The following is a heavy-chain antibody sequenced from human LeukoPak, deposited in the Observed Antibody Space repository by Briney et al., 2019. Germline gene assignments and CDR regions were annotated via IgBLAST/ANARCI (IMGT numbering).Heavy chain of an antibody. J-gene: IGHJ3*01. V-gene: IGHV3-48*01. CDR2: ITSDGTTI. D-gene: IGHD6-19*01. Sequence: GGSLRLSCAASGISFSSYAMNWVRQAPGKGPEWLSYITSDGTTIYYADSVKGRFTISRDNAKNSLFLQMSSLRVDDTAIYYCAKVNSAWYTDAFDSWGQGTMLTVAA. CDR1: GISFSSYA. CDR3: AKVNSAWYTDAFDS.